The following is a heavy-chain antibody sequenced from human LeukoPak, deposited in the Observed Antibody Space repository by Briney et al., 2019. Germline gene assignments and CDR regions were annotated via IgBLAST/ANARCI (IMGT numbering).Heavy chain of an antibody. CDR2: ISWNSGSI. CDR1: GFTFDDYA. J-gene: IGHJ4*02. D-gene: IGHD6-13*01. CDR3: ARPPLAAVGAY. Sequence: GGSLRLSCAASGFTFDDYAMHWVRQAPGKGLEWVSGISWNSGSIGYADSVKGRFTISRDNAKNSLYLQINSLRAEDTALYYCARPPLAAVGAYWGQGTLVTVSS. V-gene: IGHV3-9*01.